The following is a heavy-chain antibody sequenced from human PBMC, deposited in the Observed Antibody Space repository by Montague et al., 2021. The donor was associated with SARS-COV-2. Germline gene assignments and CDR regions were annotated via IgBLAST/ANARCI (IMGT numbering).Heavy chain of an antibody. CDR2: ISWNSGSI. CDR1: GFTFDDYA. J-gene: IGHJ3*02. Sequence: SLRLSCAASGFTFDDYAMHWVRQAPGKGLEWVSGISWNSGSIGYADSVKGRFTISRDNAKNSPYLQMNSLRAEDTALYYCAKFPQRNYDILIDDAFDIWGQGTMVTVSS. V-gene: IGHV3-9*01. D-gene: IGHD3-9*01. CDR3: AKFPQRNYDILIDDAFDI.